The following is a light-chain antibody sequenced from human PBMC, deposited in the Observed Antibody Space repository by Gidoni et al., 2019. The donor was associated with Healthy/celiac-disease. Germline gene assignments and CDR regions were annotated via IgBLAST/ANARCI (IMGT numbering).Light chain of an antibody. CDR1: QSVLYSSNNQNY. Sequence: DIVMTPSPDSPAVSLGERATINRKSSQSVLYSSNNQNYLAWYQQKPGQPPKLLIYWASTRESGVPDRFSGSGSGTDFTLTISSLQAEDVAVYYCQQYYSTPLTFGGGTKVEIK. J-gene: IGKJ4*01. CDR3: QQYYSTPLT. CDR2: WAS. V-gene: IGKV4-1*01.